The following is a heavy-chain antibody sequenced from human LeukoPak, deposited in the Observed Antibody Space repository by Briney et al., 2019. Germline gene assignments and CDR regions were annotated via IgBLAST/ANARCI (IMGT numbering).Heavy chain of an antibody. CDR2: ISFDGSNK. J-gene: IGHJ3*01. CDR1: GLNFSSYG. CDR3: AKGYSSGYYSDAFDV. Sequence: QPGRSLRLSCAASGLNFSSYGMHWVRQAPGKGLEWVAVISFDGSNKYYADSVKGRFTISRDNLKNTLYLQMNSLRAEDTAVYYCAKGYSSGYYSDAFDVWGQGTMVTVSS. D-gene: IGHD3-22*01. V-gene: IGHV3-30*18.